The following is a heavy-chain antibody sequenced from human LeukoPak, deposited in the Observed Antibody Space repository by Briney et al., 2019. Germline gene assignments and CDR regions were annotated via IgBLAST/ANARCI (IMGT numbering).Heavy chain of an antibody. CDR2: ISGSGGST. D-gene: IGHD6-13*01. J-gene: IGHJ4*02. Sequence: SGGSLRLSCAASGFTFSSYAMSWVRQAPGKGLEWVSAISGSGGSTYYADSVKGRFTISRDNSKNTLYLQMNSLRAEDTAVYYCAKGWSDSSSWYGIFDYWGQGTLVTVSS. CDR1: GFTFSSYA. V-gene: IGHV3-23*01. CDR3: AKGWSDSSSWYGIFDY.